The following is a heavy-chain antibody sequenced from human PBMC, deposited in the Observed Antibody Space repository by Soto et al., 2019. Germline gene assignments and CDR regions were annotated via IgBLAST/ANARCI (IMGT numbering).Heavy chain of an antibody. V-gene: IGHV4-4*07. CDR2: IQGSGNT. CDR1: GGSISSYY. Sequence: QVQLQESGPGLVKPSETLSLTCSVSGGSISSYYWSWIRQPAGKGLEWIGRIQGSGNTNYNPSLKSRVTMSGDTSKNQFSLKLSSVTAADTAVYYCARSGRSFNFDYWGQGTLVTVSS. D-gene: IGHD1-26*01. J-gene: IGHJ4*02. CDR3: ARSGRSFNFDY.